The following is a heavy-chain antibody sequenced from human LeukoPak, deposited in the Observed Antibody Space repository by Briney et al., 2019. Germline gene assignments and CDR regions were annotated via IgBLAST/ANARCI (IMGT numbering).Heavy chain of an antibody. CDR1: GFTFSSYA. CDR2: ISSSSRSK. CDR3: ARDLDSSSWAF. D-gene: IGHD6-13*01. Sequence: GGSLRLSCAASGFTFSSYAMSWVRQAPGKGLEWVSSISSSSRSKYYADSVKGRFTISRDNAKNSLYLQMNSLRAEDTAVYYCARDLDSSSWAFGGQGTLVTVSS. V-gene: IGHV3-21*01. J-gene: IGHJ4*02.